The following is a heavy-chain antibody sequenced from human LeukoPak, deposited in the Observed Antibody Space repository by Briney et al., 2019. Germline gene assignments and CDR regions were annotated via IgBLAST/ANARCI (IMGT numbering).Heavy chain of an antibody. CDR2: IIPSLRIA. V-gene: IGHV1-69*04. Sequence: GASVKVSCKASGDTFNNYAISWVRQAPGQGLEWMGRIIPSLRIANYAQNFQGRVTITADKSTSTAYMELSSLRSEDTAVYYCARGRGSYPYYYYYYGMDVWGQGTTVTVSS. J-gene: IGHJ6*02. D-gene: IGHD1-26*01. CDR3: ARGRGSYPYYYYYYGMDV. CDR1: GDTFNNYA.